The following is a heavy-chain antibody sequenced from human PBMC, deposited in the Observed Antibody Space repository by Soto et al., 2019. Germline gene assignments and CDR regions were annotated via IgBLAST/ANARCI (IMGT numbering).Heavy chain of an antibody. Sequence: EVQLLESGGGLVQPGGSLRLSCAASGVTFSSYAMSWVRQAPGKGLEWVSAISGSGGSTYYADSVKGRFTISRDNSKNTLYLQMNSLRAEDTAVYYCAIDRAQGIAVAGTFWYFDLWGRGTLATVSS. CDR1: GVTFSSYA. J-gene: IGHJ2*01. D-gene: IGHD6-19*01. CDR2: ISGSGGST. V-gene: IGHV3-23*01. CDR3: AIDRAQGIAVAGTFWYFDL.